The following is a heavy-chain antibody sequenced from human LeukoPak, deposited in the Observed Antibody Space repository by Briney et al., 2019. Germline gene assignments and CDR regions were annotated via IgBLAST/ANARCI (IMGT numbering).Heavy chain of an antibody. V-gene: IGHV3-74*01. CDR1: GFTFSTYW. J-gene: IGHJ1*01. CDR2: IKSDGST. D-gene: IGHD3-22*01. CDR3: ARAPSEIGGYYPEYFRR. Sequence: GGSLRLSCAASGFTFSTYWMHWVRQAPGKGLVWVSRIKSDGSTNYADSVKGRFTISRDNAKNTVSLQMNSLRPEDTGVYYCARAPSEIGGYYPEYFRRWGQGTLVTVSS.